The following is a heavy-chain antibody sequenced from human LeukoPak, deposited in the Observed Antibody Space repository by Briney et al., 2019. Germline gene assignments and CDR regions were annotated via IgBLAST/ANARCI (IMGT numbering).Heavy chain of an antibody. V-gene: IGHV1-8*02. D-gene: IGHD1-14*01. J-gene: IGHJ6*02. CDR2: MNPNSGNT. Sequence: ASVKVSCKASGYSFTNYGINWVRQATGQGLEWMGWMNPNSGNTGYAQKFQGRVTMTRNTSISTAYMELSSLRSEDTAVYYCATLGAQPGFWYYYYGMDVWGQGTTVTVSS. CDR1: GYSFTNYG. CDR3: ATLGAQPGFWYYYYGMDV.